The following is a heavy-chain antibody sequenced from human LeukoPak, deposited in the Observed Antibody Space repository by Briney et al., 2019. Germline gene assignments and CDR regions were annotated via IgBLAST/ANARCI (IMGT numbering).Heavy chain of an antibody. CDR3: ARSNWNDRYFDY. CDR2: ISSNGGST. CDR1: GFTFSSYA. J-gene: IGHJ4*02. V-gene: IGHV3-64*01. D-gene: IGHD1-20*01. Sequence: GGSLRLSCAASGFTFSSYAMHRVRQAPGKGLEYVSAISSNGGSTYYANSVKGRFTISRDNSKNTLSLQLGSLRAEDMAVYYCARSNWNDRYFDYWGQGTLVTVSS.